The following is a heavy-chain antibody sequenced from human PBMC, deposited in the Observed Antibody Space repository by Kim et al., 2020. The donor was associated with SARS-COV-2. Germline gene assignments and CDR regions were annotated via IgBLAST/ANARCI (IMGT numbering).Heavy chain of an antibody. CDR3: AKDAGGALPDWYFDL. Sequence: GSLRLSCAASGFSFSSCAMSWVRQAPGKGLEWVSLISVSSDITYYADSVKGRFTISRDDSRNTLFLQMNSLRAEDTALYYCAKDAGGALPDWYFDLWGRGTLLTVSS. D-gene: IGHD3-16*01. CDR1: GFSFSSCA. J-gene: IGHJ2*01. CDR2: ISVSSDIT. V-gene: IGHV3-23*01.